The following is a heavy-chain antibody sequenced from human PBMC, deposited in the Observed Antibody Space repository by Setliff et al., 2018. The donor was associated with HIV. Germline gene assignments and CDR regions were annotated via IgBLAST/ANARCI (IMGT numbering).Heavy chain of an antibody. J-gene: IGHJ4*02. CDR1: GGSLNSGTYY. CDR3: ARHPPYCSGGSCYRGRGYYFDY. D-gene: IGHD2-15*01. Sequence: PSETLSLTCTVSGGSLNSGTYYWGWVRQPPGKGLEWIGNVYYSGTTYYNPSLKSRVTISVDTSKNQFSLKLKSVTTTDTGIYYCARHPPYCSGGSCYRGRGYYFDYWGQGTLVTVSS. CDR2: VYYSGTT. V-gene: IGHV4-39*01.